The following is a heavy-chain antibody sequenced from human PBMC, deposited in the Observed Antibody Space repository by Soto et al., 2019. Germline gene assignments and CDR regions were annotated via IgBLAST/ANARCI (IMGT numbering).Heavy chain of an antibody. D-gene: IGHD4-4*01. CDR3: ARELQGPDSFAY. CDR2: INGGNGNT. Sequence: QVQVLQSGAEVKKPGASVKVSCKASEYTFTSYTMHWVRQAPGQRLEWMGWINGGNGNTKYSQKFQGRVTINGDTSASTAYMELSSLRSDDTAVYYCARELQGPDSFAYWGQGTLVTVSS. V-gene: IGHV1-3*01. CDR1: EYTFTSYT. J-gene: IGHJ4*02.